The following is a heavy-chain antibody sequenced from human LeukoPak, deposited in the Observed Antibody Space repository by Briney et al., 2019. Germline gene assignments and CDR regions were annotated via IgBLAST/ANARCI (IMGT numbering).Heavy chain of an antibody. CDR1: GFTFTSSA. J-gene: IGHJ2*01. V-gene: IGHV1-58*01. CDR2: IVVGSGST. Sequence: SVKVSCKASGFTFTSSAVQWVRQARGQRLEWIGWIVVGSGSTKYAQKLQERVTITRDMSTSTAYMELSSLRSEDTAVYYCAADLTVRGYWYLDLWGRGTLVTVPS. D-gene: IGHD4-11*01. CDR3: AADLTVRGYWYLDL.